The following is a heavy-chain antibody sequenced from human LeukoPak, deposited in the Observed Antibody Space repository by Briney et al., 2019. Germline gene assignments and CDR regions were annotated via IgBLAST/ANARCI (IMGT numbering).Heavy chain of an antibody. V-gene: IGHV3-11*01. CDR3: ARDRAGGSYYVKQHYYYGMDV. D-gene: IGHD1-26*01. J-gene: IGHJ6*02. CDR1: GFTFSDYY. CDR2: ISSSGSTI. Sequence: GGSLRLSCAASGFTFSDYYMSWIRQAPGKGLEWVSYISSSGSTIYYADSVKGRFTISRDNAKNSLYLQMNSLRAEDTAVYYCARDRAGGSYYVKQHYYYGMDVWGQGTTVTVSS.